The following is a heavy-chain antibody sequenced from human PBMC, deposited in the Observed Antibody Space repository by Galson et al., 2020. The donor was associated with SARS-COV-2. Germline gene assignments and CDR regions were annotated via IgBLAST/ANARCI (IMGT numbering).Heavy chain of an antibody. Sequence: HGESLKISCKGSGYSFTSYWISWVRQMPGKGLEWMGRIDPSDSYTNYSPSFQGHVTISADKSISTAYLQWSSLKASDTAMYYCARQLSSGWYYFDYWGQGTLVTVSS. J-gene: IGHJ4*02. CDR3: ARQLSSGWYYFDY. CDR2: IDPSDSYT. D-gene: IGHD6-19*01. CDR1: GYSFTSYW. V-gene: IGHV5-10-1*01.